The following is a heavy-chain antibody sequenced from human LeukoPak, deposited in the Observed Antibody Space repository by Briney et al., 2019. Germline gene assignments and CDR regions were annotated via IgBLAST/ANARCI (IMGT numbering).Heavy chain of an antibody. V-gene: IGHV3-20*04. CDR2: INWNGGST. J-gene: IGHJ4*02. CDR3: AKEFRMISFGGVEAYYFDY. D-gene: IGHD3-16*01. Sequence: PGGSLRLSCAASGFTFDDYGMTWVRQAPGKGLEWVSGINWNGGSTGYADSVKGRFTISRDNSKNTLYLQMNSLRAEDTAVYYCAKEFRMISFGGVEAYYFDYWGQGTLVTVSS. CDR1: GFTFDDYG.